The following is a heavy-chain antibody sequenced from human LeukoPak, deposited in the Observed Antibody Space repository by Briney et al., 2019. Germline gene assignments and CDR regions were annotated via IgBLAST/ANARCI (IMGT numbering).Heavy chain of an antibody. Sequence: SETLSLTCAAYGGSFSGYYWSWIRQPPGKGLEWIGEINHSGSTNYNPSLKSRVTISVDTSKNQFSLKLSSVTAADTAVYYCARVSPDDYCSGGSCYEYFDYWGQGTLVTVSS. CDR3: ARVSPDDYCSGGSCYEYFDY. D-gene: IGHD2-15*01. J-gene: IGHJ4*02. CDR2: INHSGST. CDR1: GGSFSGYY. V-gene: IGHV4-34*01.